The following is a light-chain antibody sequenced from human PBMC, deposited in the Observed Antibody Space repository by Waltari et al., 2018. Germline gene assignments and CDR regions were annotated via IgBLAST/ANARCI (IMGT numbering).Light chain of an antibody. V-gene: IGKV3-20*01. Sequence: VLTQSPGTLSLSPGERATLSCRASQSVSSSYFAWYQQKPGQAPRLLIYGASSRATGIPDRLSGSGSGTDFTLTISRLEPEDFAVYYCQQYGTSSYTFGQGTKLEI. J-gene: IGKJ2*01. CDR3: QQYGTSSYT. CDR1: QSVSSSY. CDR2: GAS.